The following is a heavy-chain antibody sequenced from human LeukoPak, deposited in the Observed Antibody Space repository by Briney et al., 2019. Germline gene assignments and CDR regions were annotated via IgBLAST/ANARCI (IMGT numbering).Heavy chain of an antibody. CDR3: ARDGMATTQTSDFDY. V-gene: IGHV1-2*02. Sequence: ASVKVSCKASGYTFTGYYMHWVRQAPGQGLEWMGWINPNSGDTNYAQKFQGRVTMTRDTSISTAYMELSRLRSDDTAVYYCARDGMATTQTSDFDYWGQGTLVTVSS. J-gene: IGHJ4*02. CDR2: INPNSGDT. D-gene: IGHD5-24*01. CDR1: GYTFTGYY.